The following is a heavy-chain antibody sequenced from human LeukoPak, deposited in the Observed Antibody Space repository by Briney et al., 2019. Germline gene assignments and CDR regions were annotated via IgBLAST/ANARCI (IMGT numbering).Heavy chain of an antibody. Sequence: ASVKVSCKASGCTFASYDINWVRQAPGQGLEWMGWMNPNSGYTGYAQKFQGRVTMTRITSISTAYMDLSSLRSEDTAIYYCARGKGSNYYDSSGSAEYDYWGQGTLVTVSS. J-gene: IGHJ4*02. CDR1: GCTFASYD. D-gene: IGHD3-22*01. CDR2: MNPNSGYT. CDR3: ARGKGSNYYDSSGSAEYDY. V-gene: IGHV1-8*01.